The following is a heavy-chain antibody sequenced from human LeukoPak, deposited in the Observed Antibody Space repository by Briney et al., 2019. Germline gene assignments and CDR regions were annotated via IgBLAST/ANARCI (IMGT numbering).Heavy chain of an antibody. Sequence: PGGSLRLSCTGSGFTFGDFAVSCFRQAPGKGLEWVGSISGTVYGATTEYAASVKGRFTISRDDSKSIAYLQMNSPKTEDTAVYYCTRDLKAGNRGYWGQGTLVTVSS. CDR3: TRDLKAGNRGY. J-gene: IGHJ4*02. CDR1: GFTFGDFA. D-gene: IGHD6-19*01. V-gene: IGHV3-49*03. CDR2: ISGTVYGATT.